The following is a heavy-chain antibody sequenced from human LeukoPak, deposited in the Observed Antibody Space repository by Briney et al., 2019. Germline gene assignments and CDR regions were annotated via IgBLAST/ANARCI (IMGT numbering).Heavy chain of an antibody. CDR1: GGSISSYY. CDR3: ARVGAKMGSTDAFDI. V-gene: IGHV4-59*01. D-gene: IGHD1-26*01. J-gene: IGHJ3*02. CDR2: IYYSGST. Sequence: PSETLSLTCTVSGGSISSYYWSWIRQPPGKGLEWIWYIYYSGSTNYNPSLKSRVTISVDTSKNQFSLKLSSVTAADTAVYYCARVGAKMGSTDAFDIWGQGTMVTVSS.